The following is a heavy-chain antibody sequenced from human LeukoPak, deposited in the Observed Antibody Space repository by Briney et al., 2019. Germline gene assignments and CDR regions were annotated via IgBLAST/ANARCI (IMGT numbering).Heavy chain of an antibody. CDR1: SLTVTSNY. V-gene: IGHV3-53*01. CDR2: IYSGGST. D-gene: IGHD3-16*01. CDR3: AKAFMITFETNPDYNWFDP. Sequence: GASLRLSYAASSLTVTSNYMSCVRLAPGKWLEWVSHIYSGGSTYYADSGKGRFTTSRDNPKNTLYLQMNTMRAETTPLYSCAKAFMITFETNPDYNWFDPWGQGTLVTVSS. J-gene: IGHJ5*02.